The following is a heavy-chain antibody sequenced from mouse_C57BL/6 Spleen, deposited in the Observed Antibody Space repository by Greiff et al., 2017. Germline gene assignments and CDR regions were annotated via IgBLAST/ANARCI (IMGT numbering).Heavy chain of an antibody. J-gene: IGHJ2*01. CDR3: ARDTGTGGFDY. Sequence: EVKLMESEGGLVQPGSSMKLSCTASGFTFSDYYMAWVRQVPEQGLEWVANINYDGSSTYYLDSLKSRFIISTDNAKSILYLQMSRLKSEDTATYYCARDTGTGGFDYGGQGTTLTVSS. CDR1: GFTFSDYY. D-gene: IGHD4-1*01. V-gene: IGHV5-16*01. CDR2: INYDGSST.